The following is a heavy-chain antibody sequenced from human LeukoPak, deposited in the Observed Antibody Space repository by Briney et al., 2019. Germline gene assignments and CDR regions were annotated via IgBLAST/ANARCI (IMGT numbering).Heavy chain of an antibody. V-gene: IGHV1-18*01. Sequence: ASVKVSCKASGYTFTSYGISWVRQAPGRGLEWMGWISAYNGNTNYAQKLQGRVTMTTDTSTSTAYMELRSLRSDDTAVYYCAASITYYYDSSGYYAFDYWGQGTLVTVSS. D-gene: IGHD3-22*01. CDR1: GYTFTSYG. J-gene: IGHJ4*02. CDR3: AASITYYYDSSGYYAFDY. CDR2: ISAYNGNT.